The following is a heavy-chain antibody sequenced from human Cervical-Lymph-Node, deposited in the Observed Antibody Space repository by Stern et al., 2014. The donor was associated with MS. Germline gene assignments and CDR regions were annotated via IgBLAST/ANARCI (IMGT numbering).Heavy chain of an antibody. J-gene: IGHJ4*02. V-gene: IGHV3-11*01. CDR2: ISNSGRTI. D-gene: IGHD2-8*02. CDR1: GFTFSDYF. Sequence: VQLVESGGGLVKPGGSLRLSCAASGFTFSDYFMAWIRQAPGKGLEWVSDISNSGRTIYYADSVQGRFTISRDNAKNSLYLQINNLRAEDTAVYYCARSDIVLTPASFLDYWGQGALVTVSS. CDR3: ARSDIVLTPASFLDY.